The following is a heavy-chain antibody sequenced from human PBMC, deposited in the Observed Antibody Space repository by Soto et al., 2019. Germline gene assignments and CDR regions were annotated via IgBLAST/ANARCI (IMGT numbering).Heavy chain of an antibody. J-gene: IGHJ5*01. D-gene: IGHD2-8*01. CDR3: SRTIGCHNAPTPNWYDP. V-gene: IGHV4-4*07. Sequence: PSETLSLTCTVSPDSIIDYYWSWLRQPAGKGLEWIGRIYFSGSTNYNPSLKGRVTMSIDTSKNQFSLELASVTAADTAVYYCSRTIGCHNAPTPNWYDPWGQATLVTVSS. CDR2: IYFSGST. CDR1: PDSIIDYY.